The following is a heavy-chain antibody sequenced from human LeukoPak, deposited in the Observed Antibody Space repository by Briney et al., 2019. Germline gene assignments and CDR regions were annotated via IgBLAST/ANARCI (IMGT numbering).Heavy chain of an antibody. J-gene: IGHJ1*01. D-gene: IGHD6-13*01. V-gene: IGHV7-4-1*02. Sequence: GASVKVSCKASGYTFTSYAMNWVRQAPGQGLEWMGWINTNTGNPTYAQGFTGRFVFSLDTSVSTAYLQISSLRAEDTAVYYCARERWEDSSSWRDFQHWGQGTLVTVSS. CDR2: INTNTGNP. CDR3: ARERWEDSSSWRDFQH. CDR1: GYTFTSYA.